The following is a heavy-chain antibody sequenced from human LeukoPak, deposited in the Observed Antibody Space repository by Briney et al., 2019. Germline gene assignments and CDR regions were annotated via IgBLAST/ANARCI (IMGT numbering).Heavy chain of an antibody. Sequence: GGSLRLSCAASGFSFDDYAMHWVRQAPGKGLEWVSGISWNSGSLGYADSMKGRFTISRDNAKNSLYLQMNSLRAEDTALYYCARDQSGSYSLDYWGQGTLVTVSS. CDR1: GFSFDDYA. D-gene: IGHD1-26*01. V-gene: IGHV3-9*01. J-gene: IGHJ4*02. CDR2: ISWNSGSL. CDR3: ARDQSGSYSLDY.